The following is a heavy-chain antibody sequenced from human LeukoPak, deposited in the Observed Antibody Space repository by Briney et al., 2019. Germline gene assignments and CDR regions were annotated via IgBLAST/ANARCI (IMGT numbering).Heavy chain of an antibody. CDR3: AKGHRRIVVVPADFPGG. D-gene: IGHD2-2*01. CDR2: ISWNSGSI. Sequence: GGSLRLSCAASGFTFDDYAMHWVRHAPGKGLEWVSVISWNSGSIGYADSVKGRFTISRDNAKNSLYLQMNSLRAEDTALYYCAKGHRRIVVVPADFPGGWGQGTLVTVSS. V-gene: IGHV3-9*01. CDR1: GFTFDDYA. J-gene: IGHJ4*02.